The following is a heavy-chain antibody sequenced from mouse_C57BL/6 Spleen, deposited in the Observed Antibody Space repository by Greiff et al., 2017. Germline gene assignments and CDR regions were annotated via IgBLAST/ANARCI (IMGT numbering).Heavy chain of an antibody. CDR2: IHPNSGST. J-gene: IGHJ3*01. D-gene: IGHD2-4*01. Sequence: VQLQQPGAELVKPGASVKLSCKASGYTFTSYWMHWVKQRPGQGLKWIGMIHPNSGSTNYNEKFKSKATLTVDKSSSTAYMQLSSLTSEDSAVYYCARNSYYNYDWFAYWGQGTLVTVSA. V-gene: IGHV1-64*01. CDR3: ARNSYYNYDWFAY. CDR1: GYTFTSYW.